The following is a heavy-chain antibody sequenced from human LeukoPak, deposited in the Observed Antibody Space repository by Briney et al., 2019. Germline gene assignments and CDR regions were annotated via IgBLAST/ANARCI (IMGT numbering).Heavy chain of an antibody. J-gene: IGHJ4*02. D-gene: IGHD1-26*01. V-gene: IGHV3-11*03. CDR3: ARSRSYYPADY. Sequence: GGSLRLSCAASGFTFSDYYMSWMRQAPGKGLEWGSYISSSNTYTNYAGSVKGRFPISRDDAKNSLYLQMNSLRAEDTAVYYCARSRSYYPADYWGQGTPVTVS. CDR1: GFTFSDYY. CDR2: ISSSNTYT.